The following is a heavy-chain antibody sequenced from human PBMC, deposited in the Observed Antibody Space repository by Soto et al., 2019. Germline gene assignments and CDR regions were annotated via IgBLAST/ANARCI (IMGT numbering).Heavy chain of an antibody. CDR1: GGTFSSYA. CDR2: IIPIFGTA. Sequence: QVQLVQSGAEVKKPGSSVKVSCKASGGTFSSYAISWVRQAPGQGLEWMGGIIPIFGTAKYAQQFQGRVTITADETTSAASIQLSSLGSEETAVYYCSRDSYYSGGSFYSSLPFFDFWGQGTLITVSS. J-gene: IGHJ4*02. D-gene: IGHD2-15*01. CDR3: SRDSYYSGGSFYSSLPFFDF. V-gene: IGHV1-69*12.